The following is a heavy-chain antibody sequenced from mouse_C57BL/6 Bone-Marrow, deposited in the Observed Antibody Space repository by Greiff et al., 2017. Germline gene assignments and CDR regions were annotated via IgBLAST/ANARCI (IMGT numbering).Heavy chain of an antibody. J-gene: IGHJ1*03. D-gene: IGHD1-1*01. Sequence: VQLQQSGPVLVKPGASVKMSCKASGYTFTDYYMNWVKQSPGKSLEWIGVINPYNGGTSYNQKFKGKATLTVDKSSSTAYMELNSLTSEDSAVYYGARGRYYCGSSYKNWYFDVWGRGTTVTVSS. CDR3: ARGRYYCGSSYKNWYFDV. CDR2: INPYNGGT. CDR1: GYTFTDYY. V-gene: IGHV1-19*01.